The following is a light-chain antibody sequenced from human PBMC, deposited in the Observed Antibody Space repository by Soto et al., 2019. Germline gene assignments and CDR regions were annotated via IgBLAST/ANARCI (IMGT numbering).Light chain of an antibody. J-gene: IGLJ1*01. CDR1: TGAVTSGHY. CDR3: LVIFTGVGEV. V-gene: IGLV7-46*01. CDR2: DTN. Sequence: QAVVTQEPSLTVSPGGTVTLTCGSSTGAVTSGHYVHWFQQKPGQAPRTLIYDTNNKHSWTPARFSGSLLGGKAALTLSGAQPEDEADYYCLVIFTGVGEVFGTGTKLTVL.